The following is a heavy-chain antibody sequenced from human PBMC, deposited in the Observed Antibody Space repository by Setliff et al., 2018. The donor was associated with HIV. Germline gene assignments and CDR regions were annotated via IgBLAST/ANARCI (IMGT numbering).Heavy chain of an antibody. CDR1: RFTFSSYS. V-gene: IGHV3-21*03. Sequence: PGGSLRLSCAASRFTFSSYSMNWVRQAPGKGLEWVSSISSSSSYIYYADSVKGRFTISRDNVNNAVYLQMNILRAEDTAIYYCANIRLGSWGQGTLVTVSS. J-gene: IGHJ5*02. CDR3: ANIRLGS. CDR2: ISSSSSYI. D-gene: IGHD2-2*02.